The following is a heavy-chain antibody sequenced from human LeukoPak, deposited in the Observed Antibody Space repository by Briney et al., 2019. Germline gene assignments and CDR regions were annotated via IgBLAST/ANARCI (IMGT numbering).Heavy chain of an antibody. D-gene: IGHD6-6*01. CDR1: GGSISSYY. V-gene: IGHV4-59*08. Sequence: SETLSLTCTVSGGSISSYYWSWIRQPPGKGLEWIGYIYYSGSTNYNPSLMSRVTISVDTSKNQFSLKLSSVTAADTAVYYCAGTTYSSSSDYWGQGTLVTVSS. CDR2: IYYSGST. CDR3: AGTTYSSSSDY. J-gene: IGHJ4*02.